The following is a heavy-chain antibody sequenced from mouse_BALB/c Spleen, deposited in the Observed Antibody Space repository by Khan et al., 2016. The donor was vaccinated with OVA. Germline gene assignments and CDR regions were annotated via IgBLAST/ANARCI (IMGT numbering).Heavy chain of an antibody. Sequence: QIQLVQSGPELKKPGETVKISCKASGYTFTNYGMNWVEQAPGKGLKWMGWINTYTGEPTYADDFKGRFAFSLETSASTAYLQINNLKNEDTATYFCARVGYNGTMDYGGQGTSVTVSS. CDR3: ARVGYNGTMDY. J-gene: IGHJ4*01. V-gene: IGHV9-3-1*01. D-gene: IGHD2-14*01. CDR2: INTYTGEP. CDR1: GYTFTNYG.